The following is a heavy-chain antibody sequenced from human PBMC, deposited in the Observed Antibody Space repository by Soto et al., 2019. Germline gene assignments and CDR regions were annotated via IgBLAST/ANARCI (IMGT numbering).Heavy chain of an antibody. V-gene: IGHV4-4*07. CDR2: FSTSGST. Sequence: PSETRSLTCTVSGGSISRYYWNWIRHPAGKGLEWIGRFSTSGSTKYNPSLKSRVTVSVDTSKNQFSLKLTSVTAADTAVYYCAEGYYDFWSGYLYTGAFDYWGQGTLVTVS. D-gene: IGHD3-3*01. CDR3: AEGYYDFWSGYLYTGAFDY. J-gene: IGHJ4*02. CDR1: GGSISRYY.